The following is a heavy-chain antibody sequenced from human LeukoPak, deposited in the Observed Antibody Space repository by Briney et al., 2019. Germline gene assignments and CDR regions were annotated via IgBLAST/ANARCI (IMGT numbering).Heavy chain of an antibody. D-gene: IGHD6-19*01. CDR1: GYTFTSYD. V-gene: IGHV1-8*01. Sequence: ASVKVSCKASGYTFTSYDINWVRQATGQGLEWIGWMNPNSGNTGYAQKFQGRVTVTRNTSMSTAYMELSSLRSEDTAVYYCARGSPWSGWYGGSRNFDYWGQGTLVTVSS. J-gene: IGHJ4*02. CDR3: ARGSPWSGWYGGSRNFDY. CDR2: MNPNSGNT.